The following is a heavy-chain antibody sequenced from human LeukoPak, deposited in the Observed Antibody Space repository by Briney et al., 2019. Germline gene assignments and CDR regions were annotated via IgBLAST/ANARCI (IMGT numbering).Heavy chain of an antibody. V-gene: IGHV3-30*04. Sequence: GRSPRLSCAASGFTFSSYAMHWVRQAPGKGLEWVAVISYDGSNKYYADSVKGRFTISRDNSKNTLYLQMNSLRAEDTAVYYCARGDRYSPFDYWGQGTLVTVSS. CDR1: GFTFSSYA. D-gene: IGHD3-16*02. J-gene: IGHJ4*02. CDR3: ARGDRYSPFDY. CDR2: ISYDGSNK.